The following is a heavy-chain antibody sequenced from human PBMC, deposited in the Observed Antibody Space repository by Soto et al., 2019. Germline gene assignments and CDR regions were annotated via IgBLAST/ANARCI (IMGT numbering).Heavy chain of an antibody. Sequence: GGSLRLSCAASGFTFSSYGMHWVRQAPGKGLEWVAVISYDGSNKYYADSVKGRFTISRDNSKNTLYLQMNSLRAEDTAVYYCALDDSNAGDYFDYWGQGTLVTVSS. CDR2: ISYDGSNK. V-gene: IGHV3-30*03. D-gene: IGHD4-4*01. J-gene: IGHJ4*02. CDR3: ALDDSNAGDYFDY. CDR1: GFTFSSYG.